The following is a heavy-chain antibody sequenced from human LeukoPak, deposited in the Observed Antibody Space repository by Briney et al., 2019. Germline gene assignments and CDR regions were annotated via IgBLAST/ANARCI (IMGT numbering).Heavy chain of an antibody. D-gene: IGHD5-18*01. J-gene: IGHJ4*02. CDR3: ARGSGVQVWSSLDY. CDR2: INSSGSYI. V-gene: IGHV3-21*01. Sequence: GGSQRLSRAASAFTFSSYSMNWVRQAPGKGLEWVSSINSSGSYIYYADSVKGRFTISRDNAKNSLHLQMNSLRAEDTAVYYCARGSGVQVWSSLDYWGQGTLVTVSS. CDR1: AFTFSSYS.